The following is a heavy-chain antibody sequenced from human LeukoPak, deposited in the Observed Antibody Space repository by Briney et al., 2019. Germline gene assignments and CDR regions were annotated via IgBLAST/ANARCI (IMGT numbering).Heavy chain of an antibody. J-gene: IGHJ4*02. V-gene: IGHV3-21*01. Sequence: GGSLRLSCAASGFTFSSYSMNSVRQAPGKGLEWVSSISSSSSYIYYADSLKGRFTISRDNAKNSLYLQMNSLRAEDTAVYYCARDLAGTPLGDYWGQGTLVTVSS. CDR1: GFTFSSYS. CDR2: ISSSSSYI. CDR3: ARDLAGTPLGDY. D-gene: IGHD1-1*01.